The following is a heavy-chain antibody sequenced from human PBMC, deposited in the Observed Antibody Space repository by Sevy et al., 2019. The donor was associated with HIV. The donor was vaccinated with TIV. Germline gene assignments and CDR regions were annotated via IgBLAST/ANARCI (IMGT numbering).Heavy chain of an antibody. Sequence: GGSLRRPCAASGFTFSKYSMSWVRQPPGKGLEWVSTLSFGCGEINYADSVKGRFTISRDNSKSSVYLQMNNLRPEDTAVYYCAREGCTKPHDYWGQGTLVTVSS. CDR2: LSFGCGEI. V-gene: IGHV3-23*01. J-gene: IGHJ4*02. D-gene: IGHD2-8*01. CDR3: AREGCTKPHDY. CDR1: GFTFSKYS.